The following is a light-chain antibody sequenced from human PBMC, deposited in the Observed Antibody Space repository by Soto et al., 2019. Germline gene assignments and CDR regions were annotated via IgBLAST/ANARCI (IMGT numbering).Light chain of an antibody. J-gene: IGLJ2*01. CDR3: SSYTARSTWV. CDR1: SDDVGGYYS. V-gene: IGLV2-14*03. Sequence: QSVLTQPACVSGSPGQSITISCTGTSDDVGGYYSVTWYQQHPGKPPKLIISDVTGGPSGVSNRFSGSKSGNTASLTISGLQPEDEADYYCSSYTARSTWVFGGGTKLTVL. CDR2: DVT.